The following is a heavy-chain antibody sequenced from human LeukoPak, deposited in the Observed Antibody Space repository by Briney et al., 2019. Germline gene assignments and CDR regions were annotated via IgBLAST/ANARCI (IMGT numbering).Heavy chain of an antibody. CDR1: GFTFSSYA. CDR2: ISSNGGST. CDR3: ARDSGYSSSWYWFDP. D-gene: IGHD6-13*01. Sequence: PGGSLRLSCAASGFTFSSYAMHWVRQAPGKGLEYVSAISSNGGSTYYANSVKGRFTISRDNSKNTLYLQMGSLRAEDMAVYYCARDSGYSSSWYWFDPWGQGTLVTVSS. V-gene: IGHV3-64*01. J-gene: IGHJ5*02.